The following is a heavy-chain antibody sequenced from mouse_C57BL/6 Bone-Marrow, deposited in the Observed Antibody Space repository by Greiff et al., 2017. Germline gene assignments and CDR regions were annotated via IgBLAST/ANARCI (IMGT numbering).Heavy chain of an antibody. CDR1: GYTFTSYW. J-gene: IGHJ2*01. CDR3: ARRTTVRGDY. Sequence: VQLQQPGAELVRPGTSVKLSCKASGYTFTSYWMHWVKQRPGQGLEWIGVIDPSDSYTNYNQKFKGKATLTVDTSSSTAYMQLSSLTSEDSAVYHCARRTTVRGDYWGQGTTLTVSS. V-gene: IGHV1-59*01. CDR2: IDPSDSYT. D-gene: IGHD1-1*01.